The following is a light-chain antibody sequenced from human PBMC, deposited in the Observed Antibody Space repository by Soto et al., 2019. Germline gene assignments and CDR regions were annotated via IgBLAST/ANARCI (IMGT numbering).Light chain of an antibody. J-gene: IGKJ4*01. Sequence: EIVLTQSPGNLSLSPGERATLSCRASQSVSSSYLAWYQQKPGQAPRLLIYGASSRATGIPDRFSGSGSGTDFTLTISRLEPEDFAVYYCQQYGSSPLTFGGGTKEEIK. CDR2: GAS. V-gene: IGKV3-20*01. CDR1: QSVSSSY. CDR3: QQYGSSPLT.